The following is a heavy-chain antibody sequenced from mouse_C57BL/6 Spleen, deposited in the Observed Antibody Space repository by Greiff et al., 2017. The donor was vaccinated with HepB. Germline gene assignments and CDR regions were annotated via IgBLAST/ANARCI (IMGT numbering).Heavy chain of an antibody. CDR3: AFYGSSSPFDY. D-gene: IGHD1-1*01. CDR1: GYTFTSYW. V-gene: IGHV1-7*01. Sequence: VQRVESGAELAKPGASVKLSCKASGYTFTSYWMHWVKQRPGQGLEWIGYINPSSGYTKYNQKFKDKATLTADKSSSTAYMQLSSLTYEDSAVYYCAFYGSSSPFDYWGQGTTLTVSS. J-gene: IGHJ2*01. CDR2: INPSSGYT.